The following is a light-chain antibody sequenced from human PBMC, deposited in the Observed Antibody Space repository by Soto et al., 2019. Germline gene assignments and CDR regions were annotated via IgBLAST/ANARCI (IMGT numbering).Light chain of an antibody. Sequence: DIVMTQSPDSLAVSLGERATINCKSSKSVLYSSNNKNYLAWYQQRPGQPPKLLIYWASTRESGVPDRFSGSGSGTDFTLTITSLQAEDVASYYCKQYESTPPTFGQGTKLEIQ. CDR1: KSVLYSSNNKNY. J-gene: IGKJ2*01. V-gene: IGKV4-1*01. CDR2: WAS. CDR3: KQYESTPPT.